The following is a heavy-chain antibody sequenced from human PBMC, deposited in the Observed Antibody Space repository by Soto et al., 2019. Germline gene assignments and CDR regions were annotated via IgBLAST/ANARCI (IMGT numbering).Heavy chain of an antibody. CDR1: GFTFSDYY. D-gene: IGHD3-22*01. V-gene: IGHV3-72*01. Sequence: EVPLVESGGGLVQPGGSLRLSCAASGFTFSDYYMDWVRQAPGKGLVWVGRTRNKANSYTTEYAASVKGRFTISRDDSKNSLYLQMNSLKTEDTAVYYCARYGYDSSGYFHPYWGQGTLVTVSS. CDR3: ARYGYDSSGYFHPY. CDR2: TRNKANSYTT. J-gene: IGHJ4*02.